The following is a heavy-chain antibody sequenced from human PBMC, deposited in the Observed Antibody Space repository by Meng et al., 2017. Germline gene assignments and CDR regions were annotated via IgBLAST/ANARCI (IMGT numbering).Heavy chain of an antibody. CDR1: GFTFSSYG. CDR2: ISSSSSYI. Sequence: GGSLRLSCAASGFTFSSYGMNWVRQAPGKGLEWVSSISSSSSYIYYADSVKGRFTISRDNAKNSLYLQMNSLRAEDTAVYYCAREFRRYCSGGSCYSRGGYYYGMDVWGQGTTVTVSS. V-gene: IGHV3-21*01. CDR3: AREFRRYCSGGSCYSRGGYYYGMDV. D-gene: IGHD2-15*01. J-gene: IGHJ6*02.